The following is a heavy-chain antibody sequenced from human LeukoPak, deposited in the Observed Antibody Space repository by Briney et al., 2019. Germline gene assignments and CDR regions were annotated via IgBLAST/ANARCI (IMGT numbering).Heavy chain of an antibody. Sequence: GASVKVSCKASGYTFTDYYIHWVRQAPGQGLEWMGWINPNSGGTNYAQKFQGRVTMTRDTSIGTAYMELSRLRSDDTAVFYCARDIVPTLGVRRGLVFWGQGTLVTVSS. V-gene: IGHV1-2*02. CDR1: GYTFTDYY. CDR2: INPNSGGT. CDR3: ARDIVPTLGVRRGLVF. J-gene: IGHJ4*02. D-gene: IGHD5-12*01.